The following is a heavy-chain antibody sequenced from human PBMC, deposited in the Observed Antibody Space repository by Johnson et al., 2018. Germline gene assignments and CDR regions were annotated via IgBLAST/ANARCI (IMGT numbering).Heavy chain of an antibody. D-gene: IGHD6-13*01. CDR1: GFTFSSYA. CDR3: ARGHRRSWFDAFDN. J-gene: IGHJ3*02. Sequence: QLVESGGGVVQPGXSLRLSCXASGFTFSSYAMHWVRQAPGKGLEWAATITDDGSNTYYADPVKGRFTIARDNAKNTLDLQMDSLRAEDTAMYFCARGHRRSWFDAFDNWGQGTMVTVSS. CDR2: ITDDGSNT. V-gene: IGHV3-30-3*01.